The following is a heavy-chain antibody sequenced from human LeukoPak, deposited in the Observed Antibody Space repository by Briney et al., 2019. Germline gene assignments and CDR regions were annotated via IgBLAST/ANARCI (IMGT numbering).Heavy chain of an antibody. D-gene: IGHD3-10*01. CDR3: ARAEGLLWFGELLKGDWFDP. V-gene: IGHV4-59*02. CDR1: GGSVSSYF. CDR2: MYYSGST. J-gene: IGHJ5*02. Sequence: SETLSLTCTVSGGSVSSYFCSWIRQPPGKGLEWIGYMYYSGSTNYNPSLKSRVTMSVDTSKNQFSLRLSSVTAADTAVYYCARAEGLLWFGELLKGDWFDPWGQGTLVTVSS.